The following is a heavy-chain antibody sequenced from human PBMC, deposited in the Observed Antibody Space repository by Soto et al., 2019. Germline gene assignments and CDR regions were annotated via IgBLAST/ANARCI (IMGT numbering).Heavy chain of an antibody. J-gene: IGHJ4*02. CDR1: GFTFTNYG. Sequence: QVQLVESGGDVVQPGRSLRLSCAASGFTFTNYGMHWVRQAPGKGLEWVAVISYNGNNKYYADSVKGRFTISRDNSKNTLYLQMNSLRVEDTAVYYCASGRPGPNIHYWGQGTLVTVSS. CDR3: ASGRPGPNIHY. D-gene: IGHD2-15*01. CDR2: ISYNGNNK. V-gene: IGHV3-30*03.